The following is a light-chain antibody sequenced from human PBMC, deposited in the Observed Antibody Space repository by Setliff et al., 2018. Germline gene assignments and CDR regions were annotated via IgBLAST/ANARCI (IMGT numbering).Light chain of an antibody. CDR1: SSDVGAYSH. Sequence: QFALTQPVSVSGSPGQSITISCAGTSSDVGAYSHVSWYQQYPGKAPKLMISEVSNRPSGVSYRFSGSKSGNTASLTISGLQAEDEADYYCMSYTTIRTYVFGTGTKVTVL. J-gene: IGLJ1*01. CDR2: EVS. CDR3: MSYTTIRTYV. V-gene: IGLV2-14*01.